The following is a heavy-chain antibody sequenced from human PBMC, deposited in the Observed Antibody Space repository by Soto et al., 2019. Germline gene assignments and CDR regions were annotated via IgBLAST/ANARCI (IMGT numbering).Heavy chain of an antibody. D-gene: IGHD2-2*01. Sequence: PGESLKISCKGSGYSFTSYWISWVRQMPGKGLEWMGRIDPSDSYTNYSPSFQGHVTISADKSISTAYLQWSSLKASDTAMYYCARHFSNLLYYYGMDVWGQGTTVTV. CDR2: IDPSDSYT. J-gene: IGHJ6*02. V-gene: IGHV5-10-1*01. CDR1: GYSFTSYW. CDR3: ARHFSNLLYYYGMDV.